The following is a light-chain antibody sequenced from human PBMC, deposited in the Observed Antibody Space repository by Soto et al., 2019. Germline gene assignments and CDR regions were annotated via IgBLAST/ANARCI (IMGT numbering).Light chain of an antibody. J-gene: IGKJ4*01. Sequence: EIVMTQSPDSLCVSPGESATLSCRASQSVGTNVAWYQQKPGQAPRLLIYGAVTRASGTPPRFRGSGSGTEFTLNINYLRSEDVAVYYCQQYKDYVTFGGGTKVEV. CDR2: GAV. V-gene: IGKV3D-15*01. CDR1: QSVGTN. CDR3: QQYKDYVT.